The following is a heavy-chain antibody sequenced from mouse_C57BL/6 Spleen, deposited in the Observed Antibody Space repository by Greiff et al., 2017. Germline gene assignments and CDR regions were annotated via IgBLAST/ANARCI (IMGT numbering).Heavy chain of an antibody. CDR1: GYTFTSYW. Sequence: QVQLQQPGAELVMPGASVKLSCKASGYTFTSYWMHWVKQRPGQGLEWIGEIDPSDSYTNYNQKFKGKSTLTVDKSSSAAYMQLSSLTSEDSAVYYCAKSGGLWFAYWGQGTLVTVSA. CDR2: IDPSDSYT. V-gene: IGHV1-69*01. J-gene: IGHJ3*01. D-gene: IGHD3-1*01. CDR3: AKSGGLWFAY.